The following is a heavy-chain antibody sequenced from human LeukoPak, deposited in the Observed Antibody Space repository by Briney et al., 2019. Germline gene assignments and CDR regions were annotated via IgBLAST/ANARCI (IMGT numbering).Heavy chain of an antibody. D-gene: IGHD5-18*01. J-gene: IGHJ2*01. CDR3: ARRWPARDTVMVSTMIKWYFDL. V-gene: IGHV3-48*03. CDR2: ISSSGSTI. Sequence: PGGSLRLSCAASGFTFSSYEMNWVRQAPGQGLEWVSHISSSGSTIYYADSVKGRFTISRDNSKNTLYLQMGSLRAEDMAVYYCARRWPARDTVMVSTMIKWYFDLWGRGTLVTVSS. CDR1: GFTFSSYE.